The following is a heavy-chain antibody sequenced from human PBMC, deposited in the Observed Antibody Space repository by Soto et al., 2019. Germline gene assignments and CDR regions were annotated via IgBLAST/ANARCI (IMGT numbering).Heavy chain of an antibody. Sequence: GGSLRLSCAASGFTFSSYWMHWVRQAPGKGLVWVSRINSDGSSTSYADSVKGRFTISRDNAKNTLYLQMNSLRAEDTAVYYCARVGAEYYYYYMDVWGKGTTVTVSS. CDR3: ARVGAEYYYYYMDV. D-gene: IGHD3-10*01. V-gene: IGHV3-74*01. J-gene: IGHJ6*03. CDR1: GFTFSSYW. CDR2: INSDGSST.